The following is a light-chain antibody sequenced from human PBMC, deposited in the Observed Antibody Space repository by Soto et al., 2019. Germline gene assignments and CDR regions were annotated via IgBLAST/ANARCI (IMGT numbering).Light chain of an antibody. Sequence: VMTQSPATLSVSPGERATLSCRASQSIRTNLAWYQLKPGQAPRLLIYVASTRAAGIPARFSGSGSGTEFTLTIDSLQSEDFAIYYCQHYNNWPLTFGGGTKVDIK. V-gene: IGKV3-15*01. CDR2: VAS. J-gene: IGKJ4*01. CDR3: QHYNNWPLT. CDR1: QSIRTN.